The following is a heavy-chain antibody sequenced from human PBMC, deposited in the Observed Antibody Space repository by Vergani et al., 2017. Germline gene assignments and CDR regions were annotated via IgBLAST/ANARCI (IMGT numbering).Heavy chain of an antibody. D-gene: IGHD1-1*01. J-gene: IGHJ1*01. Sequence: QVHLVESGGGVVQPGRSLRFSCVVSGFTSSYYGMHWVRQAPGKGLEWVAVISYDGTQKYYADSVKGRFTISRDNSKSTLYLQMNSLRTEDTSMYYCTTKSXGTPGCQIGYFREWGQGTLITVSS. CDR2: ISYDGTQK. CDR1: GFTSSYYG. CDR3: TTKSXGTPGCQIGYFRE. V-gene: IGHV3-30*03.